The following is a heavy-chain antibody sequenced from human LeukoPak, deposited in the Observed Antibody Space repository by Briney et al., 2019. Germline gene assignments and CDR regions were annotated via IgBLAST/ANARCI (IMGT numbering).Heavy chain of an antibody. CDR3: AKVRIAAAGTFGYYFDY. J-gene: IGHJ4*02. CDR2: ISYDGSDK. CDR1: GFTFSTYS. Sequence: PGGSLRLSCAASGFTFSTYSMNWVRQAPGKGLEWVAAISYDGSDKYYADSVKGRFTISRDNSKNTLYLQMNSLRAEDTAVYYCAKVRIAAAGTFGYYFDYWGQGTLVTVSS. D-gene: IGHD6-13*01. V-gene: IGHV3-30*18.